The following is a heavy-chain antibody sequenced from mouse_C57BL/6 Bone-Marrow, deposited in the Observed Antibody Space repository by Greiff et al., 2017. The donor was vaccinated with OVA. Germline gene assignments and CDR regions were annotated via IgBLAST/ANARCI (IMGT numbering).Heavy chain of an antibody. CDR3: ARWGYSPPYYFDY. J-gene: IGHJ2*01. V-gene: IGHV1-53*01. CDR2: INPNNGGT. Sequence: QVQLQQPGTELVKPGASVKLSCTASGYTFTSYWMPWVKQRPGQGLEWIGDINPNNGGTIYNQKFKGQATLTVDKSSSTAYMQLRSLTSEDTAVYYCARWGYSPPYYFDYWGQGTTLTVSS. CDR1: GYTFTSYW. D-gene: IGHD2-3*01.